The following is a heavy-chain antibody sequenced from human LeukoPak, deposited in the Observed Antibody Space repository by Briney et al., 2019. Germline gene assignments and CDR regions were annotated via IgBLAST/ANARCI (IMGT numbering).Heavy chain of an antibody. CDR2: IIPIFGTA. D-gene: IGHD3-3*01. CDR3: ARDCGNFWSGYYTGWFDP. J-gene: IGHJ5*02. V-gene: IGHV1-69*01. CDR1: GGTFSSYA. Sequence: SVKVSCKASGGTFSSYAISWVRQAPGQGLEWMGGIIPIFGTANYAQKFQGRVTITADESTSTAYMELSSLTSEDTAVYYCARDCGNFWSGYYTGWFDPWGQGTLVTVSS.